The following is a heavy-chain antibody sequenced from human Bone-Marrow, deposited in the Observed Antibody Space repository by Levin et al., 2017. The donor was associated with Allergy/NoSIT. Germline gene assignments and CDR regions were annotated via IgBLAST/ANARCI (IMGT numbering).Heavy chain of an antibody. CDR3: VKSRLQMDN. D-gene: IGHD4-11*01. J-gene: IGHJ4*02. CDR2: LNAGGTTT. CDR1: GFTFTDYG. V-gene: IGHV3-23*01. Sequence: PGESLKISCVASGFTFTDYGMTWVRQAPGKGLEWVSGLNAGGTTTYYADSVRGRFTISRDNSRTTVYLQMNSLRAEDTAVYYCVKSRLQMDNWGQGTLVTVSS.